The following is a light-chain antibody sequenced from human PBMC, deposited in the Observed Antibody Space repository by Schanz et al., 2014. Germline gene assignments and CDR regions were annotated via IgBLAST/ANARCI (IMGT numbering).Light chain of an antibody. J-gene: IGKJ2*01. CDR2: GTS. CDR3: QQYGTSHS. CDR1: QSVASN. V-gene: IGKV3-20*01. Sequence: EIVLTQSPATLSLSPGERATLSCRASQSVASNLAWYQQKPGQGPRLLIYGTSTRASGIPDRFSGSGSGTDFTLTISRLEPEDFAVYYCQQYGTSHSFGQGTKLQIK.